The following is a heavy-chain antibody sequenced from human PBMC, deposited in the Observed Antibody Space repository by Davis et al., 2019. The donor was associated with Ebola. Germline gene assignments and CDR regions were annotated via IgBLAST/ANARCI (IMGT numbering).Heavy chain of an antibody. V-gene: IGHV1-2*02. Sequence: ASVKVSCKASGYTFTGYYMHWVRQAPGQGLEWMGWINPNSGGTNYAQKFQGRVTMTRDTSISTAYMELSSLRSEDTAVYYCARGRYSGYGTSGFDYWGQGTLVTVSS. CDR1: GYTFTGYY. D-gene: IGHD5-12*01. CDR2: INPNSGGT. J-gene: IGHJ4*02. CDR3: ARGRYSGYGTSGFDY.